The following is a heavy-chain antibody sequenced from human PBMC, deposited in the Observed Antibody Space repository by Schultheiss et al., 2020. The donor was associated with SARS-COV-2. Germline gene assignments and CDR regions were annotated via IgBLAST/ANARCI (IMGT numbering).Heavy chain of an antibody. Sequence: SETLSLTCTVSGGSISSGDYYWSWIRQPPGKGLEWIGYIYYSGSTYYNPSLKSRVTISVDTSKNQFSLKLSSVTAADTAVYYCARDDRDRLQPGGYYYYAMDVWGQGTTVTVSS. CDR2: IYYSGST. D-gene: IGHD5-24*01. CDR3: ARDDRDRLQPGGYYYYAMDV. V-gene: IGHV4-30-4*01. CDR1: GGSISSGDYY. J-gene: IGHJ6*02.